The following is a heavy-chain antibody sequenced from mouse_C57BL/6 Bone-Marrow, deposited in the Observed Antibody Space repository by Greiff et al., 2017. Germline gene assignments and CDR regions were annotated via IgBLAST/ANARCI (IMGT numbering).Heavy chain of an antibody. CDR2: WNNDNY. CDR1: ISLSTSGMGL. V-gene: IGHV8-2*01. Sequence: QVTLKVSGPGILQPSQTLSLACTFSGISLSTSGMGLSWLRKPSGKALEWLASIWNNDNYYNPSLKSRLTISKETSNYQVFLKLTSVDTADSATYYGAWRELHYYGSSYEGGAMDYWGQGTSVTVSS. J-gene: IGHJ4*01. D-gene: IGHD1-1*01. CDR3: WRELHYYGSSYEGGAMDY.